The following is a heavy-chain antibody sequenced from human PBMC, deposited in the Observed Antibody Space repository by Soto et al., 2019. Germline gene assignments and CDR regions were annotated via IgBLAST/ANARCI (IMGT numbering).Heavy chain of an antibody. V-gene: IGHV4-4*07. D-gene: IGHD5-12*01. CDR1: GGSNNTFY. J-gene: IGHJ4*02. Sequence: PSETMSLTCTVSGGSNNTFYCSWVRQPAGKELEWIGRIFSSGSTSFNPSLESRVAMSVDTSKNHFSLNLSSVTAADMAVYYCAREGSYSAYNFAHGIQLWSFDFWGQGALVTVSS. CDR2: IFSSGST. CDR3: AREGSYSAYNFAHGIQLWSFDF.